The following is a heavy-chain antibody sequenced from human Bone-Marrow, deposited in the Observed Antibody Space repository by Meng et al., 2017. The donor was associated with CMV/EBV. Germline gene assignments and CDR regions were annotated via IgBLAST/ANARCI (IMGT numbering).Heavy chain of an antibody. V-gene: IGHV1-2*02. D-gene: IGHD5-18*01. CDR2: INPNSGGT. Sequence: ASVKVSCKASGYTFTGYYMHWVRQAPGQGLEWMGWINPNSGGTNYAQKCQGRVTMTRDTSISTAYMELSRLRSDDTAVYYCARGRYSYGYGAFDIGGQGTMVTVSS. CDR3: ARGRYSYGYGAFDI. CDR1: GYTFTGYY. J-gene: IGHJ3*02.